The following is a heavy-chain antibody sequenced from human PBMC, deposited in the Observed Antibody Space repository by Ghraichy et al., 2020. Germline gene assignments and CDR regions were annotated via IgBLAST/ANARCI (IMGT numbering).Heavy chain of an antibody. CDR2: MNPNSGNT. CDR1: GYTFTSYD. D-gene: IGHD6-19*01. V-gene: IGHV1-8*03. Sequence: SVKVSCKASGYTFTSYDINWVRQATGQGLEWMGWMNPNSGNTGYAQKFQGRVTITRNTSISTAYMELSSLRSEDTAVYYCARGNTDSSGWYYYYYMDVWGKGTTVTVSS. J-gene: IGHJ6*03. CDR3: ARGNTDSSGWYYYYYMDV.